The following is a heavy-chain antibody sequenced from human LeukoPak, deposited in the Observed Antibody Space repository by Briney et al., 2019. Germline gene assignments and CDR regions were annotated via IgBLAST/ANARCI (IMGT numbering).Heavy chain of an antibody. D-gene: IGHD3-22*01. CDR2: IYTSGST. CDR1: GGSISSYY. J-gene: IGHJ3*02. V-gene: IGHV4-4*07. Sequence: SETLSLTCTVSGGSISSYYWSWIRQPAGKGLEWIGRIYTSGSTNYNPSLKSRVTMSVDTSKNQFSLKLSSVTAADTAVYYCARPLRTPNYYDSRGYVFDIWAKGKMATFSS. CDR3: ARPLRTPNYYDSRGYVFDI.